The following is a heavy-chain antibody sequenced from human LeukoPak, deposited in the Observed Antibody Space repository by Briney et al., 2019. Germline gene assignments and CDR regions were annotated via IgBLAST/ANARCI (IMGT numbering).Heavy chain of an antibody. CDR1: GYTFTSYG. CDR3: ARDSSSWYGIPRYYYYYMDV. V-gene: IGHV1-18*01. CDR2: ISAYNGNT. J-gene: IGHJ6*03. D-gene: IGHD6-13*01. Sequence: GASVKVSCKASGYTFTSYGISWVRQAPGQGLEWMGWISAYNGNTNYAQKLQGRVTMTTDTSTSTAYMELRSLRSDDTAVYYCARDSSSWYGIPRYYYYYMDVWGKGTTVTVSS.